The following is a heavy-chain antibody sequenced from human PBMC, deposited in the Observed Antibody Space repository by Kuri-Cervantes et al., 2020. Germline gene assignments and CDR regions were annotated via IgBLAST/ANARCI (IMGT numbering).Heavy chain of an antibody. CDR2: IKQDGSEK. D-gene: IGHD5/OR15-5a*01. J-gene: IGHJ6*02. Sequence: GESLKISCAASGFTFSSYWMSWVRQAPGKGLEWVANIKQDGSEKYYADSVKGRFTISRDNSKNTLYLQMNSLRAEDTAVYYCAKVSDYYGMDVWGQGTTVTVSS. V-gene: IGHV3-7*01. CDR3: AKVSDYYGMDV. CDR1: GFTFSSYW.